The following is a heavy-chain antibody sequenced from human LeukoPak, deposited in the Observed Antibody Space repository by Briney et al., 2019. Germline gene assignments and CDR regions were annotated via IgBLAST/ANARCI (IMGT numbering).Heavy chain of an antibody. CDR2: ISPDGGVK. CDR1: GFTFSSYW. Sequence: GGSLRLSCAASGFTFSSYWMSWVRQAPGKGLEWVANISPDGGVKTYVDSMKGRFTISRDNAKNSLYLQMNSLRDEDTAVYYCARDIYCSGDSCYTGAFDIWGQGTMVTVSS. J-gene: IGHJ3*02. D-gene: IGHD2-15*01. V-gene: IGHV3-7*01. CDR3: ARDIYCSGDSCYTGAFDI.